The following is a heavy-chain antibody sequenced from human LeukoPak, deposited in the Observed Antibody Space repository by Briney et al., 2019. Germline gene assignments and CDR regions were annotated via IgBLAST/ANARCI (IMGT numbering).Heavy chain of an antibody. CDR2: INPNSGGT. V-gene: IGHV1-2*02. Sequence: ASVKVSCKASGYTFTGYYMHWVRQAPGQGLEWMGWINPNSGGTNYAQKFQGRVTMTRDTSISTAYMELSRLRSDDTAVYYCARVYYYDSSGYFPYNWFDPWGQGTLVTVSS. J-gene: IGHJ5*02. D-gene: IGHD3-22*01. CDR1: GYTFTGYY. CDR3: ARVYYYDSSGYFPYNWFDP.